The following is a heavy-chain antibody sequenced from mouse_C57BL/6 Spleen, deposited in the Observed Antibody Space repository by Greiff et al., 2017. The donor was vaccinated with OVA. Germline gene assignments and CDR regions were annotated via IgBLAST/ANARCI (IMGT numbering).Heavy chain of an antibody. CDR2: IDPEDGET. J-gene: IGHJ2*01. Sequence: VQLKQSGAELVKPGASVKLSFTASGFNIKDYYMHWVKQRTEQGLEWIGRIDPEDGETKYAPKFQGKATITADTSSNTAYLQLSSLTSEDTAVYYCARTTVVARDYFDYWGQGTTLTVSS. D-gene: IGHD1-1*01. V-gene: IGHV14-2*01. CDR3: ARTTVVARDYFDY. CDR1: GFNIKDYY.